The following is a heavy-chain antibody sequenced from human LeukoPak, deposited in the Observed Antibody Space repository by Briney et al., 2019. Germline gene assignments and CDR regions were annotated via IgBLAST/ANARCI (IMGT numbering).Heavy chain of an antibody. J-gene: IGHJ4*02. D-gene: IGHD3-22*01. Sequence: GGSLRLSCVASGFSFSSYSMNWVRQAPGRGLEWVSVISTSGESAYYADSVKGRFTISRDNSKNTLYLQMNSLRAEDTAVYYCAKDRGSGYHYFDYWGQGTLVTVSS. CDR3: AKDRGSGYHYFDY. CDR1: GFSFSSYS. V-gene: IGHV3-23*01. CDR2: ISTSGESA.